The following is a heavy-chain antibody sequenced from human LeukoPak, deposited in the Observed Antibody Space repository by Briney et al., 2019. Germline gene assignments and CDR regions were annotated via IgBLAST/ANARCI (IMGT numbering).Heavy chain of an antibody. Sequence: GGSLRLSCAASGFTFSSYAMSWVRQAPGKGLEWVSAISGSGGSTYYADSVKGRFTISRDNSKNTLYLQMNSLRAEDTAVYYRAKDQGRSGSYYPFDYWGQGTLVTVSS. CDR1: GFTFSSYA. CDR3: AKDQGRSGSYYPFDY. J-gene: IGHJ4*02. D-gene: IGHD3-10*01. V-gene: IGHV3-23*01. CDR2: ISGSGGST.